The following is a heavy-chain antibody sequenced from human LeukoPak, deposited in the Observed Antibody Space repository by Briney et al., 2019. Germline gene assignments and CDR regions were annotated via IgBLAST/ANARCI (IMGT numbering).Heavy chain of an antibody. V-gene: IGHV4-34*01. CDR2: IHFSGAT. J-gene: IGHJ4*02. Sequence: SETLSPTCAIYGGTSFGHYRSGIRQSPGKGLEYIAEIHFSGATHYNPSLKSLVTLSGDTSQNQIFLRMSPVTAADTRLYISVRGILLDYYFDSWGQGTLVSVSS. CDR1: GGTSFGHY. D-gene: IGHD3/OR15-3a*01. CDR3: VRGILLDYYFDS.